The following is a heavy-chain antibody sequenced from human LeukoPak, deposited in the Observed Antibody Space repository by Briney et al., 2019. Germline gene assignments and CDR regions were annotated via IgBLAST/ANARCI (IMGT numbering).Heavy chain of an antibody. D-gene: IGHD3-10*01. Sequence: SQTLSLTCTVSGGSISSGVYYWSWIRQHPGKGLEWIGYIYYSGSTYYNPSLKSRVTISVDTSKNQFSLKLSSVTAADTAEYYCARASITMVRGSQVADWFDPWGQGTLVTVSS. CDR1: GGSISSGVYY. CDR2: IYYSGST. CDR3: ARASITMVRGSQVADWFDP. V-gene: IGHV4-31*03. J-gene: IGHJ5*02.